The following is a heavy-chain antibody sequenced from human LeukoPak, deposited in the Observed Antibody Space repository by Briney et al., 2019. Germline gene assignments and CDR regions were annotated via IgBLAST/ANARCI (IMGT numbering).Heavy chain of an antibody. CDR3: ARGVFWSSYYVY. D-gene: IGHD3-3*01. Sequence: SQTLSLTCTVSGASISSGDYYWSWIRQPPGKGLERIGYIYSTGSTSHNPSLRNPITISLDTSKNQFSLKLSSVTAADTAVYYCARGVFWSSYYVYWGQGTQVTVSS. CDR2: IYSTGST. V-gene: IGHV4-30-4*01. CDR1: GASISSGDYY. J-gene: IGHJ4*02.